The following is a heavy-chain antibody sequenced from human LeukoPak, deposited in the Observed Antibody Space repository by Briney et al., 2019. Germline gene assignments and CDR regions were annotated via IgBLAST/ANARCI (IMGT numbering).Heavy chain of an antibody. D-gene: IGHD2-15*01. CDR2: ISYDGSNK. CDR3: ARDLLANFDY. CDR1: GFTFSSYA. Sequence: PGGSLRLSCAASGFTFSSYAMHWVRQAPGKGLEWVAVISYDGSNKYYADSVKGRFTISRDNSKNTLYLQMNSLRAEDTAVYYCARDLLANFDYWGQGPLVTVSS. V-gene: IGHV3-30-3*01. J-gene: IGHJ4*02.